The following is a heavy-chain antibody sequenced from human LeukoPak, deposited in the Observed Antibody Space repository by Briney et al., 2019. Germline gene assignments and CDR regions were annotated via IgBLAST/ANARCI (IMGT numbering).Heavy chain of an antibody. J-gene: IGHJ4*02. V-gene: IGHV4-31*03. CDR3: ARESRYYDFWSDY. CDR2: IYYSGST. D-gene: IGHD3-3*01. Sequence: SETLSLTCTVSGGSISSGGYYWSWIRQHPGKGLEWIGYIYYSGSTYYNPSLKSRVTISVDTSKNQFSLKLSSVTAADTAVYYCARESRYYDFWSDYWGQGTLVTVSS. CDR1: GGSISSGGYY.